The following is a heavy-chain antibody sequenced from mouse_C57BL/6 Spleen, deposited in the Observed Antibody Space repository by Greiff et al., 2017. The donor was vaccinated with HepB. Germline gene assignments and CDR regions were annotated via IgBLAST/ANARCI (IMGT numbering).Heavy chain of an antibody. CDR1: GYAFSSYW. CDR3: ARSYGNFVFDY. CDR2: IYPGDGDT. Sequence: QVQLKESGAELVKPGASVKISCKASGYAFSSYWMNWVKQRPGKGLEWIGQIYPGDGDTNYNGKFKGKATLTADKSSSTAYMQLSSLTSEDSAVYFCARSYGNFVFDYWGQGTTLTVSS. V-gene: IGHV1-80*01. J-gene: IGHJ2*01. D-gene: IGHD2-1*01.